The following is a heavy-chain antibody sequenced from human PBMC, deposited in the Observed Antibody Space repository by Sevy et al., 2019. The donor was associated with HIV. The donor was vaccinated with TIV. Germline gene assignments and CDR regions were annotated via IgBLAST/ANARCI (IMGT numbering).Heavy chain of an antibody. Sequence: GGSLRLSCAASGFTFSRYVMNWVRQAPGKGLGWVSVISSEGSTTYYADSVKGRFTISRDNSKSTLYLQMNSLRAEDTAVYYCATRSLNSGPYFDPWGQGTLVTVSS. CDR2: ISSEGSTT. CDR3: ATRSLNSGPYFDP. J-gene: IGHJ4*02. D-gene: IGHD1-1*01. CDR1: GFTFSRYV. V-gene: IGHV3-23*01.